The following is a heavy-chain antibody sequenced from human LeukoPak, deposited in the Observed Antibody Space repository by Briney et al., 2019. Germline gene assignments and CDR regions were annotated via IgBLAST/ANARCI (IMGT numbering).Heavy chain of an antibody. V-gene: IGHV3-21*01. CDR3: ARTPYYGSGSYYYYFDY. Sequence: PGGSLSLSCAASGFTFSSYSMNWVRQAPGKGLEWVSSISSSSSYIYYADSVKGRFTISRDNAKNSLYLQMNSLRAEDTAVYYCARTPYYGSGSYYYYFDYWGQGTLVTVSS. CDR1: GFTFSSYS. CDR2: ISSSSSYI. J-gene: IGHJ4*02. D-gene: IGHD3-10*01.